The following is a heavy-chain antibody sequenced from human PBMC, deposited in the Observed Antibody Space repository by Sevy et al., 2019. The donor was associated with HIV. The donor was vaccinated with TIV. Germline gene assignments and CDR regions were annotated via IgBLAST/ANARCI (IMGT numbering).Heavy chain of an antibody. J-gene: IGHJ4*02. CDR2: ISTSGTYK. Sequence: GGSLRLSCAVSGFTFSSYSMNWVRQAPGKGLEWVSFISTSGTYKYYADSVKGRFTISRDYAKNSLFLQMNSLRADDTAVYYCARDLNDYNNYMYSFDYWGQGTLVTVSS. CDR1: GFTFSSYS. V-gene: IGHV3-21*01. CDR3: ARDLNDYNNYMYSFDY. D-gene: IGHD4-4*01.